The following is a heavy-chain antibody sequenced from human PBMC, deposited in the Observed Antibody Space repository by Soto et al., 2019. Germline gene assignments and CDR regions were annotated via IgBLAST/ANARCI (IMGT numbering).Heavy chain of an antibody. Sequence: QVQLQESGPGLVKPSGTLSLTCAVSGGSISSSNWWTWVRQPPGKGLEWIGEIYHSGSTNYNPSLKSRLTISVDKSKNQFSLTLTSVTAADTAVYYCARRPSAAAGTDWGQGTLVTVSS. D-gene: IGHD6-13*01. J-gene: IGHJ4*02. CDR1: GGSISSSNW. V-gene: IGHV4-4*02. CDR2: IYHSGST. CDR3: ARRPSAAAGTD.